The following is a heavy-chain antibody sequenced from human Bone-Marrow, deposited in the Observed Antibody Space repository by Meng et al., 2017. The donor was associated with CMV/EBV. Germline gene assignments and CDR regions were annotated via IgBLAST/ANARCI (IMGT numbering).Heavy chain of an antibody. CDR1: FAFRSYW. D-gene: IGHD3-10*01. CDR3: ARDMAGITSYYYYGLDY. V-gene: IGHV3-74*01. Sequence: FAFRSYWMHWVRQAAGKGLVWVSRINSDGTSTSYADSVKGRFTISRDNAKNTLYLQMNSLRAEDTAVYYCARDMAGITSYYYYGLDYWGQGTLVTVSS. J-gene: IGHJ4*02. CDR2: INSDGTST.